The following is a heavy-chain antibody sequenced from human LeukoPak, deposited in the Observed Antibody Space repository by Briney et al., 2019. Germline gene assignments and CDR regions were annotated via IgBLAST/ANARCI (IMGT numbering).Heavy chain of an antibody. CDR1: GFTFSSYA. CDR3: AKRIGGVNSFDH. Sequence: PGGSLRLSCAASGFTFSSYAMHWVRQAPGKGLEWVAVISYDGSNKYYADSVKGRFTISRDNSKNTLYLQMNSLRAEDTAVYYCAKRIGGVNSFDHWGQGTLVTVSS. D-gene: IGHD3-16*01. CDR2: ISYDGSNK. J-gene: IGHJ4*02. V-gene: IGHV3-30-3*02.